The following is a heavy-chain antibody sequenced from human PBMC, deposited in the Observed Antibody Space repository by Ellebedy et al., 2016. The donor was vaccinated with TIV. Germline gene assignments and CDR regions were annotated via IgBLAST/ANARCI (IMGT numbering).Heavy chain of an antibody. D-gene: IGHD3-16*01. CDR3: ARQKRSDRVTLMSFDT. V-gene: IGHV4-59*08. J-gene: IGHJ4*02. CDR1: GGSIWSNF. CDR2: VHYSASA. Sequence: MPSETLSLTCTVSGGSIWSNFYSWIRQPPGKGLEWIGYVHYSASADYNPSLKSRVTISMNTSKNQFSLKLSSVTAADTAVYYCARQKRSDRVTLMSFDTWGRGTLVTVSS.